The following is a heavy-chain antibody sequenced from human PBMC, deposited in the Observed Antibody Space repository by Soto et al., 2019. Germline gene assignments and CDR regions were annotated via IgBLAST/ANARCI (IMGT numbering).Heavy chain of an antibody. CDR2: ISSNGGST. CDR1: GFTFSSYA. D-gene: IGHD5-12*01. J-gene: IGHJ4*02. Sequence: PGGSLRLSCSASGFTFSSYAMHWVRQAPGKGLEYVSAISSNGGSTYYADSVKGRFTISRDNSKNTLYLQMSSLRAEDTAVYYCVRAPYDANFPFDYWGQGTLVTVSS. V-gene: IGHV3-64D*08. CDR3: VRAPYDANFPFDY.